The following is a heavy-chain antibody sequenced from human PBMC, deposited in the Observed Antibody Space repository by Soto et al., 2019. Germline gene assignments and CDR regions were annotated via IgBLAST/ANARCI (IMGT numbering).Heavy chain of an antibody. CDR2: INPSGGNT. Sequence: GASVKVSCKASGYTFTSYYMHWVRQAPGQGLEWMGIINPSGGNTSYAQKFQGRVTMTRDTSTSTAYMELRSLRSDDTAVYYCARWNWNREWFDPWGQGTLVTVSS. D-gene: IGHD1-1*01. V-gene: IGHV1-46*01. CDR1: GYTFTSYY. J-gene: IGHJ5*02. CDR3: ARWNWNREWFDP.